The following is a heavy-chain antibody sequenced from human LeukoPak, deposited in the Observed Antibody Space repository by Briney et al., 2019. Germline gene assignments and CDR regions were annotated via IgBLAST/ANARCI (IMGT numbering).Heavy chain of an antibody. CDR2: IYYSGST. Sequence: PSQTLSLTCTVSGGSISSDDYYWSWIRQPPGKGLEWIGYIYYSGSTNYNPSLKSRVTISVDTSKNQFSLKLSSVTAADTAVYYCARHSYCSGGSCYPGNFDYWGQGTLVTVSS. J-gene: IGHJ4*02. D-gene: IGHD2-15*01. V-gene: IGHV4-61*08. CDR3: ARHSYCSGGSCYPGNFDY. CDR1: GGSISSDDYY.